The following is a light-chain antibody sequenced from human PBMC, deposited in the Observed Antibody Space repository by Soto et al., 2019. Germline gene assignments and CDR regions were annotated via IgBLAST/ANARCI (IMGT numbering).Light chain of an antibody. CDR3: QQYGSSPPT. CDR1: QSVSTNY. CDR2: GAS. J-gene: IGKJ1*01. V-gene: IGKV3-20*01. Sequence: EIVLTQSPGTLSLSPGERATLSCRASQSVSTNYLAWYQRKPGQAPRLLIYGASNRATGIPARFSGSGSGTAFTLTVTRLEPEDFAVYYCQQYGSSPPTFGQGTKVEIK.